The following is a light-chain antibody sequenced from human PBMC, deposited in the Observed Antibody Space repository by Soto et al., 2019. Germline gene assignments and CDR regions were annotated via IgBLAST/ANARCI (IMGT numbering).Light chain of an antibody. J-gene: IGKJ1*01. Sequence: DVVMTQSPLSLPVTLGQPASISCRSSQSLVHSDGKTYLNWFQQRPGQSPRRLIYKVSNRDSGVPDRFSGSGSGTEFTLTISSLQPDDLATYYCQQYISSPWTFGQGTKVDIK. CDR2: KVS. CDR3: QQYISSPWT. CDR1: QSLVHSDGKTY. V-gene: IGKV2-30*02.